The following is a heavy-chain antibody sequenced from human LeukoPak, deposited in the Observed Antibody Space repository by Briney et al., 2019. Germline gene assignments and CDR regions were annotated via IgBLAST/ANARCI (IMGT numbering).Heavy chain of an antibody. CDR3: AGGAPEVGLELLDY. CDR1: GFTFSSYS. CDR2: ISSSSSYI. V-gene: IGHV3-21*01. J-gene: IGHJ4*02. D-gene: IGHD1-7*01. Sequence: GGSLRLSCAASGFTFSSYSMNWVRQAPGKGLEWVSSISSSSSYIYYADSVKGRFTISRDNAKNSLYLQMNSLRAEDTAVYYCAGGAPEVGLELLDYWGQGTLVTVSS.